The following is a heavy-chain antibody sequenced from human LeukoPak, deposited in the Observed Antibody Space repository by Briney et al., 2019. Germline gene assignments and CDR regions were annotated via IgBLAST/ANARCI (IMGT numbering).Heavy chain of an antibody. V-gene: IGHV4-34*01. Sequence: SETLSLTCAVYGGSFSGYYWSWIRQPPGKGLEWIGEINHSGSTNYNPSLKSRVTISVDTSKNQFSLKLSSVTAADTAVYYCASGVGSGSSVDVWGKGTTVTISS. CDR1: GGSFSGYY. D-gene: IGHD3-10*01. CDR2: INHSGST. CDR3: ASGVGSGSSVDV. J-gene: IGHJ6*04.